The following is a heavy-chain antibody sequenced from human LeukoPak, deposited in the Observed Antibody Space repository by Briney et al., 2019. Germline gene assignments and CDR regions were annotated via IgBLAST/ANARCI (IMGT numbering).Heavy chain of an antibody. CDR2: ISTNGGHT. V-gene: IGHV3-64D*09. Sequence: GGSLRLSCSASGFSFSNYAMHWVRQAPGKGLEYVSAISTNGGHTYYADSVQGRFTISRDDSKNTLYLQMSSLRSDDTAVYYCARDHCTRTGCYEDYYYGMDVWGQGTTVTVSS. CDR3: ARDHCTRTGCYEDYYYGMDV. CDR1: GFSFSNYA. J-gene: IGHJ6*02. D-gene: IGHD2-2*01.